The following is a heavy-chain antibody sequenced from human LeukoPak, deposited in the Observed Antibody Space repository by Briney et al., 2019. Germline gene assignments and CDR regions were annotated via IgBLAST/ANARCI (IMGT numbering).Heavy chain of an antibody. CDR2: ISSSSSTI. J-gene: IGHJ5*02. V-gene: IGHV3-48*01. CDR3: ARARARNLIAARRGDWFDP. Sequence: GGSLRLSCAASGFTFSSYSMNWVRQAPGKGLEWVSYISSSSSTIYYADSVKGRFTISRDNAKNSLYLQMNSLRAEDTAVYYCARARARNLIAARRGDWFDPWGQGTLVTVSS. CDR1: GFTFSSYS. D-gene: IGHD6-6*01.